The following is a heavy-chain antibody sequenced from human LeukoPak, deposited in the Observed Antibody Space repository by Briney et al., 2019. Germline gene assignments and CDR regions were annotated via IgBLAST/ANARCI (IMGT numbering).Heavy chain of an antibody. CDR2: ISGSGGNT. J-gene: IGHJ6*02. D-gene: IGHD6-19*01. CDR3: AKGTLQWLVGVYYGMDV. CDR1: AFTFSSYA. V-gene: IGHV3-23*01. Sequence: GGSLRLSCAASAFTFSSYAMSWVRQAPGKGLEWVSAISGSGGNTYYADSVKGRFTISRDNSKNTLHLQMNSLRAEDTAIYYCAKGTLQWLVGVYYGMDVWGQGTTVTVSS.